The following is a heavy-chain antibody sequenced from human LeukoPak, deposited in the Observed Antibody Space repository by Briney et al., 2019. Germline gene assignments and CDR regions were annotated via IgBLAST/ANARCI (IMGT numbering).Heavy chain of an antibody. CDR3: ARDGTAAGLYFDL. CDR1: GFTFTDYW. Sequence: GGSLRLSCEVSGFTFTDYWMNWVRQAPGKGPEWVASIRQDGSEKTYVDSVKGRFTISRDNTKNSLSLQLNGLRAEDTAVYYCARDGTAAGLYFDLWGQGTLVAVSS. J-gene: IGHJ4*01. CDR2: IRQDGSEK. V-gene: IGHV3-7*01. D-gene: IGHD6-13*01.